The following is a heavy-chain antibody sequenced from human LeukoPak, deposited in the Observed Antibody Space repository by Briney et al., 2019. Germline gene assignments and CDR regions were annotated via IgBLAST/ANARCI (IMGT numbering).Heavy chain of an antibody. CDR1: GGSMSSDH. CDR3: ARGAGWYGY. CDR2: IYYGGGT. D-gene: IGHD6-19*01. V-gene: IGHV4-59*01. Sequence: SETLSLTCTVSGGSMSSDHWSWLRQPPGKGLEWIGYIYYGGGTNYNPSLKSRVTISVDTSKNQFSLKLSSVTAADTAVYYCARGAGWYGYWGQGTLVTVSS. J-gene: IGHJ4*02.